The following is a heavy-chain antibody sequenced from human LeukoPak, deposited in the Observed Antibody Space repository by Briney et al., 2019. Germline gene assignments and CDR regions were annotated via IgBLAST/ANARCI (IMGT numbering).Heavy chain of an antibody. D-gene: IGHD6-19*01. CDR2: IYYSGST. V-gene: IGHV4-59*08. CDR1: GGSISSYY. CDR3: ARHLSGWPPRVTLPFDY. J-gene: IGHJ4*02. Sequence: SETLSLTCTVPGGSISSYYWSWIRQPPGKGLEWIGYIYYSGSTYYNPSLNSRVTISVDTSKNQFSLKLSSVTAADTAVYYCARHLSGWPPRVTLPFDYWGQGTLVTVSS.